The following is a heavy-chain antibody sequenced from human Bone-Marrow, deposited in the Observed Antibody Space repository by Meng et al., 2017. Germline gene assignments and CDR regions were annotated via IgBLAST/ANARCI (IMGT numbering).Heavy chain of an antibody. J-gene: IGHJ4*02. CDR2: IKQDGSEK. V-gene: IGHV3-7*01. D-gene: IGHD3-9*01. CDR3: ARGVLRYFGWLSQGGDY. CDR1: GFTFSSYW. Sequence: GESLKISCAASGFTFSSYWMSWVRQAPGKGLEWVANIKQDGSEKYYVDSVKGRFTISRDNAKNSLYLQMNSLRAEDTAVYYCARGVLRYFGWLSQGGDYWGQGTLVTVSS.